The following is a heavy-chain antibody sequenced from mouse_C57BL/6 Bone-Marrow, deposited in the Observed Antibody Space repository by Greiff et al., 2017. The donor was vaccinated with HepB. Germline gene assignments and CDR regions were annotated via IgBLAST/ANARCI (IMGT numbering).Heavy chain of an antibody. Sequence: VQLQQSGAELVRPGASVKLSCTASGFNFNDYNMDWVKQRPEQGLEWIGRIDPGDGDTEYAPKFQGKATMTADTSTNTAYLQLSSLTSEDTAVYYCTTERFDYWGQGTTLTVSS. J-gene: IGHJ2*01. V-gene: IGHV14-1*01. CDR1: GFNFNDYN. CDR3: TTERFDY. CDR2: IDPGDGDT.